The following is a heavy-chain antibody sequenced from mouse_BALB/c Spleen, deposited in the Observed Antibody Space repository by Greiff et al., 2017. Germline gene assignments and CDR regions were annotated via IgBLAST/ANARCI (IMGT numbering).Heavy chain of an antibody. V-gene: IGHV1-4*01. D-gene: IGHD2-4*01. Sequence: QVQLQQSGAELARPGASVKMSCKASGYTFTSYTMHWVKQRPGQGLEWIGYINPSSGYTNYNQKFKDKATLTADKSSSTAYMQLSSLTSEDSAVYYCARSPISYDYDPWFAYWGQGTLVTVSA. CDR2: INPSSGYT. J-gene: IGHJ3*01. CDR3: ARSPISYDYDPWFAY. CDR1: GYTFTSYT.